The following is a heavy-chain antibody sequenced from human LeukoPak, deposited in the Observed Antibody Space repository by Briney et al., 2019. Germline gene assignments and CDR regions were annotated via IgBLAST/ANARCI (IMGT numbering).Heavy chain of an antibody. CDR3: ARGTRYDILTGYSFDY. CDR1: GGSISSGGYS. D-gene: IGHD3-9*01. V-gene: IGHV4-30-2*01. Sequence: SQTLSLTCAVSGGSISSGGYSWSWIRQPPGKGLEWTGYIYHSGSTYYNPSLKSRVTISVDRSKNQFSLKLSSVTAADTAVYYCARGTRYDILTGYSFDYWGQGTLVTVSS. J-gene: IGHJ4*02. CDR2: IYHSGST.